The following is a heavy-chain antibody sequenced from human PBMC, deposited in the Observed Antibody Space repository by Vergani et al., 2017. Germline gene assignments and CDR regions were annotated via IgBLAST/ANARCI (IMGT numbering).Heavy chain of an antibody. CDR2: INHSGST. Sequence: VQLVESGGGLVKPGGSLRLSCAASGFTFSSYSMNWVRQAPGKGLEWIGSINHSGSTYYNPSLKSRITMSVDTSKNQFSLRLSSVTAADTAMYYCARESLHSGSGSYNDYWGQGTLVTVSS. CDR3: ARESLHSGSGSYNDY. J-gene: IGHJ4*02. D-gene: IGHD3-10*01. V-gene: IGHV4-38-2*02. CDR1: GFTFSSYS.